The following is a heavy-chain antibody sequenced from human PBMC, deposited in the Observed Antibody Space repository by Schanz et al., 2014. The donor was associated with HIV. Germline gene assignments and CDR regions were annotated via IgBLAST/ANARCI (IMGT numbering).Heavy chain of an antibody. J-gene: IGHJ5*02. CDR1: GYTFVSYD. CDR3: AREKTTLNWFDP. V-gene: IGHV1-69*01. Sequence: QVQLVQSGAEVKKPGASVRVSCKASGYTFVSYDINWIRQAPGQGPEWMGGIIPIFGTPNYAQKFQGRVTITADESTSAAYLELSSLRSEDTAVYYCAREKTTLNWFDPWGQGTLVTVSS. D-gene: IGHD4-4*01. CDR2: IIPIFGTP.